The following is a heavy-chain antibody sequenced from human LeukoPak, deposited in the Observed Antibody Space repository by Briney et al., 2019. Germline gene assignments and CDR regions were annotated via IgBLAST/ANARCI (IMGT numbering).Heavy chain of an antibody. D-gene: IGHD6-19*01. Sequence: GGSLRLSCAASGFTFSSYSMNWVRQAPGKGLEWVSSISSSSSYIYYADSVKGRFTISRDNAKNSLYLQMNSLRAEDTAVYYGARDFPPEAVAGQPFAYWGQGTRVTVSS. V-gene: IGHV3-21*01. CDR1: GFTFSSYS. CDR3: ARDFPPEAVAGQPFAY. J-gene: IGHJ4*02. CDR2: ISSSSSYI.